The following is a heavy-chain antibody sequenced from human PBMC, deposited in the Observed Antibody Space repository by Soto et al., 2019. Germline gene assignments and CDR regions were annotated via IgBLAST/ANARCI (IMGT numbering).Heavy chain of an antibody. CDR1: GYTFTGYY. CDR3: ARDGQGIFGVVSPNYYYYYMDV. D-gene: IGHD3-3*01. J-gene: IGHJ6*03. Sequence: GASVKVSCKASGYTFTGYYMHWVRQAPGQGLEWMGWINPNSGGTNYAQKFQGWVTMTRDTSISTAYMELSSLRSEDTAVYYCARDGQGIFGVVSPNYYYYYMDVWGKGTTVTVSS. CDR2: INPNSGGT. V-gene: IGHV1-2*04.